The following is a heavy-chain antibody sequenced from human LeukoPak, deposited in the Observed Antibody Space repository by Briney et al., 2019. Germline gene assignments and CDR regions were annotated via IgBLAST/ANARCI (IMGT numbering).Heavy chain of an antibody. CDR2: ISYDGSNK. CDR3: AKYSDSGWSTGYYYGMDV. D-gene: IGHD6-19*01. CDR1: GFTFSSYG. V-gene: IGHV3-30*18. J-gene: IGHJ6*02. Sequence: GRSLRLSCAASGFTFSSYGMHWVRQAPGRGLEWVAVISYDGSNKYYADSVEGRFTISRDNSKNTLYLQMNSLRAEDTAVYYCAKYSDSGWSTGYYYGMDVWGQGTTVTVSS.